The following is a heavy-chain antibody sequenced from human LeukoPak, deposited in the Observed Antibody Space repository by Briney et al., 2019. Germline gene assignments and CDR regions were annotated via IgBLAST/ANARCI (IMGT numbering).Heavy chain of an antibody. CDR2: IYYSGIT. J-gene: IGHJ4*02. V-gene: IGHV4-59*08. D-gene: IGHD4-11*01. CDR3: ARLGTYSLFDY. CDR1: GGSISNYD. Sequence: SETLSLTCTVSGGSISNYDWSWVRQPLGKGLEWIGYIYYSGITNYNPSLKSRVTISVDTSKNQFSLKLRSVTAADTAVYYCARLGTYSLFDYWGQGTLVTVSS.